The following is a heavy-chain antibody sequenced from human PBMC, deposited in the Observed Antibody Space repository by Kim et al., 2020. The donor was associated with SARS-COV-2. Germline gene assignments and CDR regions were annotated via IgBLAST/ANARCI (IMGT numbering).Heavy chain of an antibody. Sequence: ASVKVSCKASGYTFTSNDMHWVRQAPGQGLEWMGMITPIDGNTRYAQKFQGRVTMTRDTSTSTFYMDLSSLRSEDTAIYYCARDLSGGWSSDFWGQGTLVTVSS. CDR1: GYTFTSND. V-gene: IGHV1-46*01. CDR2: ITPIDGNT. CDR3: ARDLSGGWSSDF. D-gene: IGHD6-19*01. J-gene: IGHJ4*02.